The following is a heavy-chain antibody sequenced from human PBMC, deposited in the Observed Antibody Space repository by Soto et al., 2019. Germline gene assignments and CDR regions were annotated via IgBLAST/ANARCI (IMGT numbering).Heavy chain of an antibody. CDR1: GGSISSGGYS. J-gene: IGHJ3*02. CDR3: ARGYGSGSYHAFDI. CDR2: IYHSGST. Sequence: QLQLQESGSGLVKPSQTLSLTCAVSGGSISSGGYSWSWIRQPPGKDLEWIGYIYHSGSTYYNPSLKSRVTISVDRSKNQFSLKLSSVTAADTAVYYCARGYGSGSYHAFDIWGQGTMVTVSS. V-gene: IGHV4-30-2*01. D-gene: IGHD3-10*01.